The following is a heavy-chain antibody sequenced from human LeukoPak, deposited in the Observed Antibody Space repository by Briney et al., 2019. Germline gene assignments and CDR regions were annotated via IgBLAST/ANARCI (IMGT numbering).Heavy chain of an antibody. V-gene: IGHV4-34*01. CDR3: ASGRRGGGRPFDY. D-gene: IGHD2-15*01. CDR1: GGSFSGYY. Sequence: PSETLSLTCAVYGGSFSGYYWSWIRQPPGKGPEWIGEINHSGSTNYNPSLKSRVTISVDTSKNQLSLKLSSVTAADTAVYYCASGRRGGGRPFDYWGQGTLVTVSS. CDR2: INHSGST. J-gene: IGHJ4*02.